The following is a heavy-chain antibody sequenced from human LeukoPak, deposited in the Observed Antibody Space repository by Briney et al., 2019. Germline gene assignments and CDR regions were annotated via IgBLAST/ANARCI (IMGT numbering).Heavy chain of an antibody. D-gene: IGHD3-22*01. CDR1: GFTFSSYA. V-gene: IGHV3-30-3*01. CDR3: ARDFADDSSGFGY. J-gene: IGHJ4*02. Sequence: GGSLRLSCAASGFTFSSYAMSWVRQAPGKGLEWVAVISYDGSNKYYADSVKGRFTISRDNSKNTLYLQMNSLRAEDTAVYYCARDFADDSSGFGYWGQGTLVTVSS. CDR2: ISYDGSNK.